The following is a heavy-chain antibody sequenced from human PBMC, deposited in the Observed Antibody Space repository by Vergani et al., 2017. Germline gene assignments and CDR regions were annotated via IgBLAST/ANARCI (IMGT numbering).Heavy chain of an antibody. CDR1: GGSISSYY. CDR3: ARDRRYCSGGSCYSTYYYYGMDV. CDR2: IYYSGST. D-gene: IGHD2-15*01. Sequence: QVQLQESGPGLVKPSETLSLTCTVSGGSISSYYWSWIRQPPGKGLEWIGYIYYSGSTNYNPSLKSRVTISVDTSKNQFSLTLSSVTAADTAVYYCARDRRYCSGGSCYSTYYYYGMDVWGQGTTVTVSS. V-gene: IGHV4-59*01. J-gene: IGHJ6*02.